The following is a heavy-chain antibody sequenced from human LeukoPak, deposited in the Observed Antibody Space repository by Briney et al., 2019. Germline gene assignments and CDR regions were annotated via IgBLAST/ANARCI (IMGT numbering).Heavy chain of an antibody. Sequence: AASVKVSCKASGYTFTGYYMHRVRQAPGQGLEWMGWINPNSGGTNFAQKFQGRVTMTRDTSISTAYMEVSSLRSDDTAIYYCAKIGDSGWFPDYWGQGTLVTVSS. CDR2: INPNSGGT. J-gene: IGHJ4*02. V-gene: IGHV1-2*02. CDR3: AKIGDSGWFPDY. D-gene: IGHD6-19*01. CDR1: GYTFTGYY.